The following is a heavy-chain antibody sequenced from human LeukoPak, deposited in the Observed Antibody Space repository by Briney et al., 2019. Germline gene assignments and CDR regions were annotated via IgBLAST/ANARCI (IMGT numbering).Heavy chain of an antibody. CDR2: IYYSGST. V-gene: IGHV4-39*01. Sequence: PSETLSLTCTVSGGSISSSSYYWGWIRQPPGKGLEWIGSIYYSGSTYYNPSLKSRVTISVDTSKNQFSLKLSSVTAADTAVYYCARHLYEDILWFGELLYRGTNWFDPWAREPWSPSPQ. J-gene: IGHJ5*02. D-gene: IGHD3-10*01. CDR3: ARHLYEDILWFGELLYRGTNWFDP. CDR1: GGSISSSSYY.